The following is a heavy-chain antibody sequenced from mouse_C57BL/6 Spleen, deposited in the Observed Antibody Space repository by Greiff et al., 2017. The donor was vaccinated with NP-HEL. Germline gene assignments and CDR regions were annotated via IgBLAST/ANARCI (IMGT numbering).Heavy chain of an antibody. CDR3: ARACYSNYGVFAY. Sequence: VQLQQPGAELVRPGSSVKLSCKASGYTFTSYWMHWVKQRPIQGLEWIGNIDPSDSETHYNQKFKDKATLTVDKSSSTAYMQLSSLTSEDSAVYYCARACYSNYGVFAYWGQGTLVTVSA. CDR1: GYTFTSYW. J-gene: IGHJ3*01. CDR2: IDPSDSET. D-gene: IGHD2-5*01. V-gene: IGHV1-52*01.